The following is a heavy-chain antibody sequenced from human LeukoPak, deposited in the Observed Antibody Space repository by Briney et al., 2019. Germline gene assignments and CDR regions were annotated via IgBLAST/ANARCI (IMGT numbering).Heavy chain of an antibody. CDR1: GGSFSGYY. CDR2: INHSGST. J-gene: IGHJ3*02. V-gene: IGHV4-34*01. D-gene: IGHD3-22*01. Sequence: SETLSLTCAVYGGSFSGYYWSWIRQPPGKGLEWIGEINHSGSTNYNPSLKSRVTISVDTSKNQFSLKLSSVTAADTAVYYCARPVVTNGFDIWGQGIMVTVSS. CDR3: ARPVVTNGFDI.